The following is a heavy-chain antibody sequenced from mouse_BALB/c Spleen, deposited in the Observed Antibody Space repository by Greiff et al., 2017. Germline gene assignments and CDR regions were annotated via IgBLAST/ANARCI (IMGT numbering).Heavy chain of an antibody. J-gene: IGHJ2*01. V-gene: IGHV1-87*01. CDR2: IYPGDGDT. CDR1: GYTFTSYW. Sequence: QVQLQQSGAELARPGASVKLSCKASGYTFTSYWMQWVKQRPGQGLEWIGAIYPGDGDTRYTQKFKGKATLTADKSSSTAYMQLSSLASEDSAVYYCARGVSGGNYYFDYWGQGTTLTVSS. D-gene: IGHD2-1*01. CDR3: ARGVSGGNYYFDY.